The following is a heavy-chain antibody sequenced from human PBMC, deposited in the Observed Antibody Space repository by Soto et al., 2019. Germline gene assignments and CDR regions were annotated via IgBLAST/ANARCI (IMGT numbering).Heavy chain of an antibody. J-gene: IGHJ6*02. Sequence: GGSLRLSCAASGFTFSSYSMNWVRQAPGKGLEWVSSISSSSSYIYYADSVKGRFTISRDNAKNSLYLQTNSLRAEDTAVYYCASCSGGSCYYYYGMDVWGQGTTVTVSS. CDR3: ASCSGGSCYYYYGMDV. CDR2: ISSSSSYI. CDR1: GFTFSSYS. D-gene: IGHD2-15*01. V-gene: IGHV3-21*01.